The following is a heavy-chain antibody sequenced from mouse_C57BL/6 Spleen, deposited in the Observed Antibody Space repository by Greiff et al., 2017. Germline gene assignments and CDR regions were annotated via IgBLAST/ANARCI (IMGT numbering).Heavy chain of an antibody. J-gene: IGHJ3*01. V-gene: IGHV1-54*01. Sequence: HVQLQQSGAELVRPGTSVKVSCKASGYAFTNYLIEWVKQRPGQGLEWIGVINPGSGGTNYNEKFKGKATLTADKSSSTAYMQLSSLTSEDSAVYFCARAITTVVATPFAYWGQGTLVTVSA. CDR2: INPGSGGT. CDR1: GYAFTNYL. D-gene: IGHD1-1*01. CDR3: ARAITTVVATPFAY.